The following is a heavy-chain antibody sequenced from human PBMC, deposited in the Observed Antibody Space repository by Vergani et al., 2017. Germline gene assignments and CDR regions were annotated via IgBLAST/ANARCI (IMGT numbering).Heavy chain of an antibody. CDR2: IWYDGSNK. CDR1: GFTFSSYG. D-gene: IGHD6-6*01. V-gene: IGHV3-33*01. Sequence: QVQLVESGGGVVQPGRSLRLSCAASGFTFSSYGMHWVRQAPGKGLEWVAVIWYDGSNKYYADSVKGRFTISRDKSKNTLYLQMNSLRAEDTAVYYCARDMYSSSSMGYFDYWGQGTLVTVSS. J-gene: IGHJ4*02. CDR3: ARDMYSSSSMGYFDY.